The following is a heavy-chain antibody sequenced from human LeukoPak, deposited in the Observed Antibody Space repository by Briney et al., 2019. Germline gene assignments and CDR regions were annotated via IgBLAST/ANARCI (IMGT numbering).Heavy chain of an antibody. CDR3: TPSFYDILTGSDY. V-gene: IGHV3-73*01. D-gene: IGHD3-9*01. J-gene: IGHJ4*02. CDR1: GFTFSGSA. CDR2: IRSKANSYAT. Sequence: PGGSLKLSCAASGFTFSGSAMHWVRQAPGKGLEWVGRIRSKANSYATAYAASVKGRFTISRDESKNTAYLRMNSLKTEDTAVYYCTPSFYDILTGSDYWGQGTLVTVSS.